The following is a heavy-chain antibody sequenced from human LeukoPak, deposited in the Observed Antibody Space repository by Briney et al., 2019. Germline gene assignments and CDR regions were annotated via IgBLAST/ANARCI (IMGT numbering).Heavy chain of an antibody. V-gene: IGHV4-59*01. D-gene: IGHD3-10*01. CDR1: GASISSFH. J-gene: IGHJ3*01. CDR2: IYYSGST. CDR3: ATDRGGGRDVFNV. Sequence: PSETLSLTCSVSGASISSFHWSWIRQPPGKGLEWIGYIYYSGSTSYNPSLRSRVTISVDTSKNHFSLRLSSVIAADTAMYHCATDRGGGRDVFNVWGQGTMVSVSS.